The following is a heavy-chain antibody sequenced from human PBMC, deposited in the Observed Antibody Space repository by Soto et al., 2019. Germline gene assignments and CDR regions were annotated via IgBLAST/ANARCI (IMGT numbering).Heavy chain of an antibody. D-gene: IGHD2-21*01. J-gene: IGHJ5*01. V-gene: IGHV6-1*01. CDR3: ARDTVRGSQCEPRHKPPCRRVSGTPQVDYCVRLIGNSWLDS. Sequence: SQTLSLTCAISGDSVSTNSATWDWIRQSPSRGLEWLGRTYYRSKWYNDYAVSVKSRITINPDTSKNQFSLQLNSVTPEDAAVYYCARDTVRGSQCEPRHKPPCRRVSGTPQVDYCVRLIGNSWLDSWGQGTPVTVPQ. CDR2: TYYRSKWYN. CDR1: GDSVSTNSAT.